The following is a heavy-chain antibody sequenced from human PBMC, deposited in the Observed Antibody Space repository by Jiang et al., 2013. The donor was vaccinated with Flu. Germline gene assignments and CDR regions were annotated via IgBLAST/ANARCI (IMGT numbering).Heavy chain of an antibody. CDR3: AREPYTAMDYYYYYGMDV. D-gene: IGHD5-18*01. CDR2: IYYSGST. CDR1: GGSVSSGSYY. Sequence: GPGLVKPSETLSLTCTVSGGSVSSGSYYWSWIRQPPGKGLEWIGYIYYSGSTNYNPSLKSRVTISVDTSKNQFSLKLSSVTAADTAVYYCAREPYTAMDYYYYYGMDVWGQGTTVTVSS. J-gene: IGHJ6*02. V-gene: IGHV4-61*01.